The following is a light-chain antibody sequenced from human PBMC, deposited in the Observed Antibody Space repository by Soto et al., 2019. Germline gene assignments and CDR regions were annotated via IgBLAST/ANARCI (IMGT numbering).Light chain of an antibody. V-gene: IGLV1-44*01. CDR2: SNH. Sequence: QSVLTQPPSASGTPGQRVTISCSGSSSNIGRNTVNWYQQLPGTAPKLLIYSNHQRPSGVPDRFSGSKSGTSASLAISGLRSEDEADFYCAAWDDSLNAVVFGGGTKVTVL. J-gene: IGLJ2*01. CDR1: SSNIGRNT. CDR3: AAWDDSLNAVV.